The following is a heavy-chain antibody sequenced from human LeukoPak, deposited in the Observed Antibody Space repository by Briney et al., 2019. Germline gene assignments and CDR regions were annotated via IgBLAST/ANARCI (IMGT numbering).Heavy chain of an antibody. V-gene: IGHV1-2*02. CDR3: AREWSYYDSSGCLDP. CDR1: GYTFTGYY. CDR2: ISPNSGGT. Sequence: ASVKVSCKASGYTFTGYYMHWVRQAPGQGLEWMGWISPNSGGTNYAQKFQGRVTMTRDTSISTAYMELSRLRSDDTAVYYCAREWSYYDSSGCLDPWGQGTLVTVSS. D-gene: IGHD3-22*01. J-gene: IGHJ5*02.